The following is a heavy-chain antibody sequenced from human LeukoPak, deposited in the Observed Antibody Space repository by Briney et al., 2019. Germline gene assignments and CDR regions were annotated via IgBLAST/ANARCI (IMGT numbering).Heavy chain of an antibody. CDR2: ISAYNGNT. V-gene: IGHV1-18*01. Sequence: GASVKVSCKASGYTFTSHGISWGRQGPGQGLELIGLISAYNGNTNYAQKLQGRVTMTTDTSTSTAYMELRSLRSDDTAVYYCARGRSVTMVRGVIADAFDIWGQGTIVTVSS. CDR3: ARGRSVTMVRGVIADAFDI. J-gene: IGHJ3*02. D-gene: IGHD3-10*01. CDR1: GYTFTSHG.